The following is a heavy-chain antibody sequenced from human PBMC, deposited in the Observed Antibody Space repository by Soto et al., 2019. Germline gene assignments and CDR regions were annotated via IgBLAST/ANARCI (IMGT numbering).Heavy chain of an antibody. CDR2: INHSGST. J-gene: IGHJ6*02. CDR1: GGSFSGYY. V-gene: IGHV4-34*01. Sequence: PSETLSLTCAVYGGSFSGYYWSWIRQPPGKGLEWIGEINHSGSTNYNPSLKSRGTISVDTSKNQFSLKLSSLTAADTAVYYCAISLSITIVREKIDVRGQGYSVTLS. D-gene: IGHD3-10*01. CDR3: AISLSITIVREKIDV.